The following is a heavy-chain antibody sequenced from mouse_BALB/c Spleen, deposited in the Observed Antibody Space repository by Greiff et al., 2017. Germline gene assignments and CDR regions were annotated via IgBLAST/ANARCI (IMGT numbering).Heavy chain of an antibody. CDR3: ARVGEDGAY. Sequence: QVQLQESGPGLVAPSQSLSITCTVSGFSFTSYGVHWVRQPPGKGLEWLGVIWAGGSTNYNSALLSRLSISKDNSNSQVFLIMNSLQTYDAAVYYCARVGEDGAYWGQGTLVTVSA. V-gene: IGHV2-9*02. J-gene: IGHJ3*01. CDR2: IWAGGST. D-gene: IGHD2-3*01. CDR1: GFSFTSYG.